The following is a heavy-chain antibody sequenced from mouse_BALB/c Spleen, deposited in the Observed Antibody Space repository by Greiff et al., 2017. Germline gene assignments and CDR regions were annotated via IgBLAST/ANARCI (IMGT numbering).Heavy chain of an antibody. CDR3: ARDPYYGGFDV. D-gene: IGHD1-1*01. CDR2: ISDGGSYT. Sequence: DVHLVESGGGLVKPGGSLKLSCAASGFTFSDYYMYWVRQTPEKRLEWVATISDGGSYTYYPDSVKGRFTISRDNAKNNLYLQMSSLKSEDTAMYYCARDPYYGGFDVWGAGTTVTVSS. V-gene: IGHV5-4*02. CDR1: GFTFSDYY. J-gene: IGHJ1*01.